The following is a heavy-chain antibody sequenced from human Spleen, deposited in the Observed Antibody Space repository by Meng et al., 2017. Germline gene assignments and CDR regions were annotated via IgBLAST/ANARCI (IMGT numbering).Heavy chain of an antibody. CDR1: DFTFSTYW. CDR3: ARERSAWSGYHDY. D-gene: IGHD5-12*01. V-gene: IGHV3-7*03. CDR2: IKEDASEK. Sequence: GESLKISCVASDFTFSTYWMSWVRQAPGKGLEWVANIKEDASEKYYVDSVKGRFTISRDNAKNSLYLQMNSLRVEDTAVYYCARERSAWSGYHDYWGQGTLVTVSS. J-gene: IGHJ4*02.